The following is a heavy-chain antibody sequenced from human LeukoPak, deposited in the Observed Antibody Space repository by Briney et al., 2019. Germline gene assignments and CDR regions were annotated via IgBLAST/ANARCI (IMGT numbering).Heavy chain of an antibody. J-gene: IGHJ4*02. CDR1: GGSFSGYY. V-gene: IGHV4-34*01. Sequence: PSETLSLTCAVYGGSFSGYYWTWIRQPPEKGLEWIGGINQSGVTNYNPSLKSRVTISVDTSKNQFSLKLTSVTAADTAVYYCARGPAATSRGLSYWGQGTLVTVSS. CDR2: INQSGVT. CDR3: ARGPAATSRGLSY. D-gene: IGHD6-25*01.